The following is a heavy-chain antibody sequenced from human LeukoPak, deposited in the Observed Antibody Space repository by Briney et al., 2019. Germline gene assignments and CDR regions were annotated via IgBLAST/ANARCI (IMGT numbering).Heavy chain of an antibody. CDR1: GYSINSGYY. CDR2: IYNIGST. Sequence: SETLSLTCGVSGYSINSGYYWSWIRQPAGKGLEWVGRIYNIGSTNYNPSLKSRVFISVDKSKNLLSLKLISVTAADTAVYFCARDSERPPYYYYYMDVWGRGTTVTVSS. CDR3: ARDSERPPYYYYYMDV. J-gene: IGHJ6*03. V-gene: IGHV4-38-2*02. D-gene: IGHD3-10*01.